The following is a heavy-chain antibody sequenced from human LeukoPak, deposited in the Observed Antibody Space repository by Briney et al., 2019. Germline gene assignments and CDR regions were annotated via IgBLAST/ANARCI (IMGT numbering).Heavy chain of an antibody. CDR3: VRERGDRDYERFDY. J-gene: IGHJ4*02. CDR2: IYSGGNT. V-gene: IGHV3-66*01. Sequence: PGGSLRLSCAASGLAISSNYMIWVRLAPGKGLEWVAVIYSGGNTDYADSVKGRFTVSIDSSKNTLYLQMESLRVEDTAVYFCVRERGDRDYERFDYWGQGTLLTVSS. CDR1: GLAISSNY. D-gene: IGHD5-12*01.